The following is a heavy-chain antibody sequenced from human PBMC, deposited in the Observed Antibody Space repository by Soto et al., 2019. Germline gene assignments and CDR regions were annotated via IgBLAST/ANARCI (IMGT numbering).Heavy chain of an antibody. CDR3: ARASGPDYDSSGYYLNWFDP. V-gene: IGHV4-30-4*01. D-gene: IGHD3-22*01. CDR2: IYYSGST. Sequence: SETLSLTCTVSGGSISSGDYYWSWIRQHPGKGLEWIGYIYYSGSTYYNPSLKSRVTISVDTSKNQFSLKLSSVTAADTAVYYCARASGPDYDSSGYYLNWFDPWGQGTLVTVS. J-gene: IGHJ5*02. CDR1: GGSISSGDYY.